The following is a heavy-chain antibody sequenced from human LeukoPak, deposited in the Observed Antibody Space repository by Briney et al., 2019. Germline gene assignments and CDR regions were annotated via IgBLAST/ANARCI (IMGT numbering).Heavy chain of an antibody. D-gene: IGHD2-21*02. CDR2: IYYSGST. CDR3: ARFAYCGGHCWYYLDY. Sequence: SETLSLTCTVSGGSISSYYWSWIRQPPGKGLEWIGYIYYSGSTNYNPSLKSRVTISVDTSKNQFSLKLSSVTAADTAVYYCARFAYCGGHCWYYLDYWGQGSLVTVSS. CDR1: GGSISSYY. J-gene: IGHJ4*02. V-gene: IGHV4-59*01.